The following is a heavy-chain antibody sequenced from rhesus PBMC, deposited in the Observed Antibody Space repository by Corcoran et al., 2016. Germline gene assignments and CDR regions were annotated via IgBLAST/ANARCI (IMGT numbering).Heavy chain of an antibody. CDR1: GGSISGNY. V-gene: IGHV4-173*01. CDR3: ARGGPKSPD. J-gene: IGHJ4*01. Sequence: QVQQRESGPGPVKPSETLPLPCADSGGSISGNYWSWIRQPPGHRLEWIGRGSDVGIIVYNPFLKSRVTVSTDTSQNQCSLNLGSVTAPATAVNYCARGGPKSPDWCQGVLVAVSS. CDR2: GSDVGII.